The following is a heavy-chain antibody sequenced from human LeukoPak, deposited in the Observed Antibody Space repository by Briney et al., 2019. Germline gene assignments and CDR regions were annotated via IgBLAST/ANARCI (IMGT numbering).Heavy chain of an antibody. CDR2: IIPIFGTA. CDR3: ASQVVAALPGGPAYYYYYMDV. D-gene: IGHD2-2*01. CDR1: GGTFSSYA. J-gene: IGHJ6*03. Sequence: ASVKVSCKASGGTFSSYAISWVRQAPGQGLEWMGGIIPIFGTANYAQKFQGRVTITTDESTSTAYMELSSLRPEDTAVYYCASQVVAALPGGPAYYYYYMDVWGKGTTVTVSS. V-gene: IGHV1-69*05.